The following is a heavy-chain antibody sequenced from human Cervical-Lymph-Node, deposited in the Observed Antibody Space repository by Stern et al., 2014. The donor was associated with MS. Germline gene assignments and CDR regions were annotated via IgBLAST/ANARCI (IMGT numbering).Heavy chain of an antibody. CDR2: IYPGDSET. CDR1: GFKFSIYW. Sequence: DVQLVESGAELIRPGESLKISCKGSGFKFSIYWIAWVRQMPGKGLEWMGIIYPGDSETRYSPSFKGQVTMSADKSASTAYLQWSSLNASDTAMYFCARQTTAWASDVWGQGTLVTVSS. J-gene: IGHJ4*02. D-gene: IGHD1-14*01. V-gene: IGHV5-51*01. CDR3: ARQTTAWASDV.